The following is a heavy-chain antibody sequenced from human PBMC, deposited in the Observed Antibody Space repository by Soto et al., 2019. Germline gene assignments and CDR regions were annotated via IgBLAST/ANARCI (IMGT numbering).Heavy chain of an antibody. V-gene: IGHV3-7*01. CDR3: ARGYYDILTGYYRPYYFDY. CDR2: IKQDGSEK. Sequence: GGSLRLSCAASGFTFSSYWMIWVRQAPGKGLEWVANIKQDGSEKYYVDSVKGRFTISRDNAKNSLYLQMNSLRAEDTAVYYCARGYYDILTGYYRPYYFDYWGQGTLVTVSS. J-gene: IGHJ4*02. D-gene: IGHD3-9*01. CDR1: GFTFSSYW.